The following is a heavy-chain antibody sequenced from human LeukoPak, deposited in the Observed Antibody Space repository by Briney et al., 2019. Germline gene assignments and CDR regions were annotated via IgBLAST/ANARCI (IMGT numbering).Heavy chain of an antibody. J-gene: IGHJ6*02. D-gene: IGHD2-2*02. Sequence: SVKVSCKASGGTFSSYAISWVRQAPGQGLEWMGGIIPIFGTANYAQKFQGRVTITADESTSTAYMELSSLRSEDTAVYYCASPLDCSSTSCYSNYGMDVWGQGTTVTVSS. CDR3: ASPLDCSSTSCYSNYGMDV. CDR2: IIPIFGTA. CDR1: GGTFSSYA. V-gene: IGHV1-69*13.